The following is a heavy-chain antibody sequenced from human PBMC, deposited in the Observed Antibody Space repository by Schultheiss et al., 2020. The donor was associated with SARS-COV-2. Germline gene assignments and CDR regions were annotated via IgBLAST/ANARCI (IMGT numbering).Heavy chain of an antibody. V-gene: IGHV3-30*04. CDR1: GFTFSNFA. CDR2: ISYDGTNE. Sequence: GESLKISCVASGFTFSNFAVHWVRQAPGQGLQWVALISYDGTNEDYADSVKGRFTISRDNSQNTLFLQLNGLRTEDTALYYCVRGGYFRFGYAFGVWGQGTMVTVSS. CDR3: VRGGYFRFGYAFGV. J-gene: IGHJ3*01. D-gene: IGHD5-18*01.